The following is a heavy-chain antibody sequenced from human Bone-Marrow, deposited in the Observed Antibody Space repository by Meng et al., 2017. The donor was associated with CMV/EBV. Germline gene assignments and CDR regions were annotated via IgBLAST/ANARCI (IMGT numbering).Heavy chain of an antibody. CDR3: ARATSMGYSYGFDAFDI. CDR2: ISSSSSYI. D-gene: IGHD5-18*01. CDR1: GFTFSSYS. Sequence: GEYLKISCAASGFTFSSYSMNWVRQAPGKGLEWVSSISSSSSYIYYADSVKGRFTISRDNAKNSLYLQMNSLRAEDTAVYYCARATSMGYSYGFDAFDIWGQGTMVTVSS. J-gene: IGHJ3*02. V-gene: IGHV3-21*01.